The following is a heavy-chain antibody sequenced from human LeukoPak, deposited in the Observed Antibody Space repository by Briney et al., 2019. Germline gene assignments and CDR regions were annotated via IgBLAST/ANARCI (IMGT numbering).Heavy chain of an antibody. CDR1: GFTFSSYA. J-gene: IGHJ4*02. D-gene: IGHD4-17*01. CDR3: AKDRVIWGNYGDLDY. CDR2: ISGSGGST. V-gene: IGHV3-23*01. Sequence: GGSLRLSCAASGFTFSSYAMSWVRQAPGKGLEWVSAISGSGGSTYYADSVKGRFTISRDNSKNTLYLQMNSLRAEDTAVYYCAKDRVIWGNYGDLDYWGQGTLVTVSS.